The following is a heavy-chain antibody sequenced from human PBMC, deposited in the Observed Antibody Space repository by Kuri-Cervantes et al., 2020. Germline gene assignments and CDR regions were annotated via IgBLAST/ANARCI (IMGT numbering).Heavy chain of an antibody. J-gene: IGHJ4*02. CDR1: GYSFTSYW. CDR3: ARLADTIFGVADY. Sequence: KVSCKGSGYSFTSYWIGWVRQMPGKGLEWMGIIYPGDSDTRYSPSFQGQVTISADKSIYTAYLQWSSLKASDTAMYYCARLADTIFGVADYWGQGTLVTVSS. V-gene: IGHV5-51*01. CDR2: IYPGDSDT. D-gene: IGHD3-3*01.